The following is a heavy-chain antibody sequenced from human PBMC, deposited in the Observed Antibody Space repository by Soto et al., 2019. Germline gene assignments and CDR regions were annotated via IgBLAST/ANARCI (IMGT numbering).Heavy chain of an antibody. CDR1: GGSISSYY. CDR2: IYTSGST. V-gene: IGHV4-4*07. Sequence: SETLSLTCTVSGGSISSYYWSWIRQPAGKGLEWIGRIYTSGSTNCNPSLKSRVTMSVDTSKNQFSLKLSSVTAADTAVYYCAMLTKVYYYYDMDVWGQGTTVTVSS. J-gene: IGHJ6*02. D-gene: IGHD4-4*01. CDR3: AMLTKVYYYYDMDV.